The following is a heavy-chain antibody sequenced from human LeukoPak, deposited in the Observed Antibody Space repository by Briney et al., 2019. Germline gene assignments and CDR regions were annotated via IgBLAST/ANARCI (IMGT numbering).Heavy chain of an antibody. CDR3: ARDFFRGLETFDY. D-gene: IGHD3-3*01. J-gene: IGHJ4*02. V-gene: IGHV4-34*01. CDR2: INHSGST. CDR1: GGSFSGYY. Sequence: SETLSLTCAVYGGSFSGYYWSWIRQPPGKGLEWIGEINHSGSTNYNPSLKSRVTISVDTSKNQFSLKLSSVTAADTAVYYCARDFFRGLETFDYWGQGTLVTVSS.